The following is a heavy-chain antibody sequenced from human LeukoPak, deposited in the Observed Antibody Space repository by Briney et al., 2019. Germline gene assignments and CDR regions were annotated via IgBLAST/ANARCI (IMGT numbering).Heavy chain of an antibody. CDR1: GFTFSSYA. D-gene: IGHD1-26*01. CDR2: ISVSGGST. CDR3: AKGQGGSYLNYYYYYMDV. J-gene: IGHJ6*03. Sequence: PGGSLRLSCAASGFTFSSYAMSWVRQTPGKGLEWVSAISVSGGSTYYADSVKGRFTISRDNSKNTLYLQMNSLRAEDTAVYYCAKGQGGSYLNYYYYYMDVWGKGTTVTVSS. V-gene: IGHV3-23*01.